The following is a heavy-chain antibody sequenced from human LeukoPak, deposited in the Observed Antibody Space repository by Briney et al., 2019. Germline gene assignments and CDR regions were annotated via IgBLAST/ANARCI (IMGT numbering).Heavy chain of an antibody. CDR1: GFTFSSYS. Sequence: GGSLRLSCAAPGFTFSSYSMNWVRQAPGKGLEWVSYISSVSNYIYYADSVKGRFTISRDNAKNSLYLQMNSLRAEDTAVYYCARGQYGSGKDIWGQGTMVTVSS. D-gene: IGHD3-10*01. CDR2: ISSVSNYI. CDR3: ARGQYGSGKDI. J-gene: IGHJ3*02. V-gene: IGHV3-21*01.